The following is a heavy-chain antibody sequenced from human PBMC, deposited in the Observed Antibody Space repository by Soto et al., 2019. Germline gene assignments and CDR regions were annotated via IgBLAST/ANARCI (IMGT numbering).Heavy chain of an antibody. Sequence: PSETLSLTCTVSGGSISRYYWSWIRQPPGKGLEWIGYFYYSESTNYNPSLESRVTISVDTSKNQFSLKVSSVTVADTAVYYCARLGGYCSSTSCYGYYGMDVWGQGTTVTVSS. J-gene: IGHJ6*02. CDR1: GGSISRYY. D-gene: IGHD2-2*01. CDR3: ARLGGYCSSTSCYGYYGMDV. CDR2: FYYSEST. V-gene: IGHV4-59*08.